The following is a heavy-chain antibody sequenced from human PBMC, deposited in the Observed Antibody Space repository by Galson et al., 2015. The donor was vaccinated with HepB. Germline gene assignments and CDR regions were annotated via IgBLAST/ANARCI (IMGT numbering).Heavy chain of an antibody. CDR3: ARGHYYDSTGAYYFDY. D-gene: IGHD3-22*01. J-gene: IGHJ4*02. Sequence: CAISGDSVSSNRAAWNWIRQSPSRGLEGLGRTYYRSKWSSDYAASVKSRITINADTSKNQFSLQLNSVTPEDTAVYYCARGHYYDSTGAYYFDYWGQGTLVTVSS. V-gene: IGHV6-1*01. CDR1: GDSVSSNRAA. CDR2: TYYRSKWSS.